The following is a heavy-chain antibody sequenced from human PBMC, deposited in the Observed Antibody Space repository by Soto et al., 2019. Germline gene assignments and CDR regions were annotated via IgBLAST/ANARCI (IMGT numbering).Heavy chain of an antibody. CDR1: GGSFSGYY. CDR3: ARGVPPRY. Sequence: QVRLQQWGAGLLKPSETLSLTCAVYGGSFSGYYWSWIRQPPGKGLEWIGEINHSGSTNYNPSLKSRVTISVDTSKNQFSLKLSSVTAADTAVYYCARGVPPRYWGQGTLVTVSS. J-gene: IGHJ4*02. D-gene: IGHD2-2*01. CDR2: INHSGST. V-gene: IGHV4-34*01.